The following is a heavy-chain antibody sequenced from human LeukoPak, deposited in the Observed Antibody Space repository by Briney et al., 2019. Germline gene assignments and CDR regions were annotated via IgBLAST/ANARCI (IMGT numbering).Heavy chain of an antibody. D-gene: IGHD3-22*01. CDR1: GFTFSSYG. CDR3: ARALGYYDSSGYYLEPYFGY. Sequence: GGSLRLSCAASGFTFSSYGMHWVRQAPGKGLEWVAVIWYDGSNKYYADSVKGRFTISRDNSKNTLYLQMNSLRAEDTAVYYCARALGYYDSSGYYLEPYFGYWGQGTLVTVSS. V-gene: IGHV3-33*01. CDR2: IWYDGSNK. J-gene: IGHJ4*02.